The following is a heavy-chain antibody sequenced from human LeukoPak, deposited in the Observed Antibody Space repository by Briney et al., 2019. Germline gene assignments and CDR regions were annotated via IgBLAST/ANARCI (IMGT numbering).Heavy chain of an antibody. CDR3: ARHRAYSSSSPFDY. J-gene: IGHJ4*02. CDR2: IYYTGST. D-gene: IGHD6-6*01. CDR1: GGSISSLY. Sequence: SETLSLTCSVSGGSISSLYWSWIRQPPGKGLKWIGYIYYTGSTNYNPSLKSRVTMFVDMSKNQFSLRLSSVTAADTAVYYCARHRAYSSSSPFDYWGQGTLVTVSS. V-gene: IGHV4-59*08.